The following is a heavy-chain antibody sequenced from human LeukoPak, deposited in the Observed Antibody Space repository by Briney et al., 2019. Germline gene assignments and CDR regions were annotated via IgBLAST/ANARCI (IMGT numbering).Heavy chain of an antibody. J-gene: IGHJ6*02. CDR3: ARAHSRNYYYYGIDV. CDR2: TIPIFGTA. V-gene: IGHV1-69*13. D-gene: IGHD3-10*01. CDR1: GYTFSNYA. Sequence: SVKVSCKASGYTFSNYAISWVRQAPGQGLEWMGGTIPIFGTAHYAQKFQGRVTIAADGSTSTVYMELSSLRSEDTAVYYCARAHSRNYYYYGIDVWGQGTTVTVSS.